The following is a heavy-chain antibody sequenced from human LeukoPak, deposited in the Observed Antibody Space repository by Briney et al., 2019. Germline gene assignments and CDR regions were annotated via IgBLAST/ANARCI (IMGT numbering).Heavy chain of an antibody. CDR1: GYAFTGYN. CDR3: ARGVAVVPATRGFAFDI. Sequence: ASVKVSCKASGYAFTGYNMHWVRQAPGQGLEWMWWINPNSGGTNYAHKFQGRVTMTRDTSISTAYMELSRLRSGDTAMYYCARGVAVVPATRGFAFDIWGQGTMVTVSS. CDR2: INPNSGGT. D-gene: IGHD2-2*01. J-gene: IGHJ3*02. V-gene: IGHV1-2*02.